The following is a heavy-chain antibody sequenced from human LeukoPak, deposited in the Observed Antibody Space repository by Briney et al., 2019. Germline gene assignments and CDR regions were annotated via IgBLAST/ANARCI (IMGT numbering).Heavy chain of an antibody. CDR1: GYTFTSYG. D-gene: IGHD3-10*01. CDR3: ARDLTEVGYYGSGSFDY. V-gene: IGHV1-46*01. Sequence: ASVKVSCKASGYTFTSYGISWVRQAPGQGLEWMGIINPSGGSTSYAQKFQGRVTMTRDTSTSTVYMELSSLRSEDTAVYYCARDLTEVGYYGSGSFDYWGPGTLVTVSS. J-gene: IGHJ4*02. CDR2: INPSGGST.